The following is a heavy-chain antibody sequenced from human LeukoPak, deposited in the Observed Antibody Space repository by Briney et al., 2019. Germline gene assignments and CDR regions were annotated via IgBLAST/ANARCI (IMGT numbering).Heavy chain of an antibody. J-gene: IGHJ3*02. V-gene: IGHV4-31*03. CDR1: AGSISSGDYY. D-gene: IGHD3-22*01. CDR3: ARGETHYDSSGYYDQAFDI. CDR2: IDHSGNT. Sequence: SETLSLTCTVSAGSISSGDYYWIWIRQPPGKGVEWIGYIDHSGNTYYTPSVKSRVTISVDTSKTQFSPQLSSVTAADTAVYYCARGETHYDSSGYYDQAFDIWGQGTMVTVSS.